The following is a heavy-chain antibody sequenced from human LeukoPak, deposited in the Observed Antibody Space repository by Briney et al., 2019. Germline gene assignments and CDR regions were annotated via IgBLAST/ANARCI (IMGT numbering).Heavy chain of an antibody. Sequence: PSETLSLTCTVSGGSISSSSYYWSWIRQPPGKGVEWIGYIYYSGSTNYNPSLKSRVTISVDTTKNQFSLKLSSVTAADTAVYYCARGGGITIVRGRYFDYWGQGTLVTVPS. CDR2: IYYSGST. J-gene: IGHJ4*02. V-gene: IGHV4-61*01. D-gene: IGHD3-10*01. CDR1: GGSISSSSYY. CDR3: ARGGGITIVRGRYFDY.